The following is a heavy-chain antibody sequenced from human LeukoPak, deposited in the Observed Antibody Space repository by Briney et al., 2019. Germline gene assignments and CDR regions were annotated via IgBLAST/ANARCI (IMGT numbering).Heavy chain of an antibody. J-gene: IGHJ4*02. D-gene: IGHD3-22*01. CDR2: IYHSGST. Sequence: PSETLSLTCAVSGGSISSSNWWSWVRQPPGKGLEWIGEIYHSGSTNYNPSLKSRVTISVDKSKNQFSLKLSSVTAADTAVYYCASRSFSSALIDYWGQGTLVTVSS. CDR1: GGSISSSNW. V-gene: IGHV4-4*02. CDR3: ASRSFSSALIDY.